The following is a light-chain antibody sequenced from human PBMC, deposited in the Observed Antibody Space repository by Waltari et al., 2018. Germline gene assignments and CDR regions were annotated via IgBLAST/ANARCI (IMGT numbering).Light chain of an antibody. Sequence: EIVLTQSPDTVCLSPGYRATLSCWASQSVSGKYFAWYQQKPGQAPRLLIYSISRRAAGIPDRFSASGSGTDFTLTISRLEPEDFAVYYCQQYGNSLYSFGQGTKLEIK. CDR1: QSVSGKY. CDR2: SIS. V-gene: IGKV3-20*01. CDR3: QQYGNSLYS. J-gene: IGKJ2*03.